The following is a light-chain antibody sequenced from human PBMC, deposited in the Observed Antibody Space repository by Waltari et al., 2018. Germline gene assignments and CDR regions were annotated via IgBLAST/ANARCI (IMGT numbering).Light chain of an antibody. CDR2: DVS. Sequence: QSALTQPASVSGSPGQSLTISCTGTSSDGGGYNYVSWYQQHPGKAPKLMIYDVSKRPSGVSNRFSGSKSGNTASLTISGLQAEDEADYYCSSYTSSSTLWVFGGGTKLTVL. CDR1: SSDGGGYNY. CDR3: SSYTSSSTLWV. J-gene: IGLJ3*02. V-gene: IGLV2-14*01.